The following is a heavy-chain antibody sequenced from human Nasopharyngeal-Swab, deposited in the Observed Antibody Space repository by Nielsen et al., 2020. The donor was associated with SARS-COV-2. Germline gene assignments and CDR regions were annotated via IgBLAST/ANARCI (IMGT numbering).Heavy chain of an antibody. Sequence: GESLKISCAASGFTFSSYGMHWVRQAPGKGLEWVAVIWYDGSNKYYADSVKGRFTISRDNSKNTLYLQMNSLRAEDTAVYYCARWGYSSGWYGRKYYFDYWGQGTLVTVSS. CDR2: IWYDGSNK. CDR1: GFTFSSYG. V-gene: IGHV3-33*01. J-gene: IGHJ4*02. D-gene: IGHD6-19*01. CDR3: ARWGYSSGWYGRKYYFDY.